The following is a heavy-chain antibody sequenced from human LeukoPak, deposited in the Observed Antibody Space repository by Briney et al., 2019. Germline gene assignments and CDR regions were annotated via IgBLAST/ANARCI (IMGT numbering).Heavy chain of an antibody. CDR3: AAGGEPAAGAVYI. CDR2: MYSSGTT. V-gene: IGHV3-66*01. Sequence: GGSLRLACVASGLTASNNYIRWVSQAPGKGLEWVSVMYSSGTTNDADSVKGRFTISRDNSKNTLYLEMNSLRAEDTALYYCAAGGEPAAGAVYIWGQGKVFTVSS. CDR1: GLTASNNY. D-gene: IGHD1-14*01. J-gene: IGHJ3*02.